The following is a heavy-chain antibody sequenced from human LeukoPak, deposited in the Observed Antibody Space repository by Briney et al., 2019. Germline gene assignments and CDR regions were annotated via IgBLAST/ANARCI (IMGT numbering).Heavy chain of an antibody. D-gene: IGHD5-24*01. V-gene: IGHV3-74*01. Sequence: GGSLRLSCAASGFTFSSYWMHWVRQAPGKGLVWVSRINSDGSSTSYADSVKGRFTISRDNAKNTLYLQMNGLSAEDTALYYCAKDLSGRWLQFNAFDIWGQGTMVTVSS. J-gene: IGHJ3*02. CDR2: INSDGSST. CDR3: AKDLSGRWLQFNAFDI. CDR1: GFTFSSYW.